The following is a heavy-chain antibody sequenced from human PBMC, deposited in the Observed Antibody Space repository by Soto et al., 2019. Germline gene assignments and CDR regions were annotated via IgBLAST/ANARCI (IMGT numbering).Heavy chain of an antibody. D-gene: IGHD1-26*01. CDR3: ARDHRRLATAGSELDC. CDR1: GFTFSSYG. Sequence: QVQVLESGGGVVQPGRSLRLSCAASGFTFSSYGMHWVRQAPGKGLEWVALVWYDGSHQYYTDSVKGRFTISRDNSKNTLYQQMNSLRAEDKAVYYCARDHRRLATAGSELDCWGQGTLVTVSS. V-gene: IGHV3-33*01. J-gene: IGHJ4*02. CDR2: VWYDGSHQ.